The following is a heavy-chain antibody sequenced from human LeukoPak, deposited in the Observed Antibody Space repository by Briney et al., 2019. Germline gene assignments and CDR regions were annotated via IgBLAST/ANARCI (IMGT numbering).Heavy chain of an antibody. Sequence: GGSLRLSCAASGFTFSSYAMSWVRQAPGKGLEWVSAISGSGGSTYYADSVKGRFTISRDNSKNTLYLQMNSLRAEDTAVYYCAEDGLRWEVTDYWGQGALVTVSS. V-gene: IGHV3-23*01. CDR1: GFTFSSYA. CDR3: AEDGLRWEVTDY. CDR2: ISGSGGST. J-gene: IGHJ4*02. D-gene: IGHD1-26*01.